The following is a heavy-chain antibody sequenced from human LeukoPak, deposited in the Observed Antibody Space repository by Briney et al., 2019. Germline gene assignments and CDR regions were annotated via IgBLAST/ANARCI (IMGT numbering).Heavy chain of an antibody. CDR3: ARRLSIVGATYFDY. D-gene: IGHD1-26*01. CDR1: GGSFSGYY. CDR2: IYYSGST. V-gene: IGHV4-59*08. J-gene: IGHJ4*02. Sequence: PSETLSLTCAVYGGSFSGYYWSWIRQPPGKGLEWIGYIYYSGSTNYNPSLKSRVTISVDTSKNQFSLKLSSVTAADTAVYYCARRLSIVGATYFDYWGQGTLVTVSS.